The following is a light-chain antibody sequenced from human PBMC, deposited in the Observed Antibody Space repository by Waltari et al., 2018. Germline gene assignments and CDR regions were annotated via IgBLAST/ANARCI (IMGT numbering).Light chain of an antibody. V-gene: IGLV2-14*01. J-gene: IGLJ2*01. CDR2: DVS. CDR1: SSDVGGYNY. CDR3: SSYTSSSTYVV. Sequence: QSALTQPASVSGSPGQSTTISCTGTSSDVGGYNYLSWYQQHPGKAPKLMIYDVSNRPSGVSNRFSGSKSGNTASLTISGLQAEDEADYYCSSYTSSSTYVVFGGGTKLTVL.